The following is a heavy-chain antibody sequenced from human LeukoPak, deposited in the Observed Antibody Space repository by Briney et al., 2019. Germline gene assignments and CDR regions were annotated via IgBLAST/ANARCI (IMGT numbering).Heavy chain of an antibody. J-gene: IGHJ6*02. V-gene: IGHV3-66*01. CDR2: IYSGGST. CDR3: ARDIVVVVAATQYYYYGMDV. Sequence: GGPLRLSCAASGFTVSSNYMSWVRQAPGKGLEWVSVIYSGGSTYYADSVKGRFTISRDNSKNTLYLQMNSLRAEDTAVYYCARDIVVVVAATQYYYYGMDVWGQGTTVTVSS. D-gene: IGHD2-15*01. CDR1: GFTVSSNY.